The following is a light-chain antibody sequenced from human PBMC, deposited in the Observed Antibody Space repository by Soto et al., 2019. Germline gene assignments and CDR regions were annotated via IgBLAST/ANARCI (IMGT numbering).Light chain of an antibody. CDR3: HQYNNWKT. J-gene: IGKJ1*01. CDR1: QSVSSS. CDR2: GAS. Sequence: EIVMTQSPATLSVSPGERATLSCRACQSVSSSLAWFQQKPGQPPRLLIYGASTRAAGIPARFSGSGSGTDFTLTISSLQPEDFAVYYCHQYNNWKTFGQGTRVEIK. V-gene: IGKV3-15*01.